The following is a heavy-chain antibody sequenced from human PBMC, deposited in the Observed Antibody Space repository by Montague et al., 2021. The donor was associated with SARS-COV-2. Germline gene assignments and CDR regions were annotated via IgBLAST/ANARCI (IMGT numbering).Heavy chain of an antibody. J-gene: IGHJ6*02. D-gene: IGHD3-16*01. V-gene: IGHV4-39*01. Sequence: SETLSLTCTVTGGSVRSSIYYWGWQRQPPEKGLVWIGREYYTGSTTYNSALMVRVTISVDTSQNQFSLKLNSVTAADTAVYFCARHKRVVEREPLGGMDVWGQGTTVIVSS. CDR3: ARHKRVVEREPLGGMDV. CDR2: EYYTGST. CDR1: GGSVRSSIYY.